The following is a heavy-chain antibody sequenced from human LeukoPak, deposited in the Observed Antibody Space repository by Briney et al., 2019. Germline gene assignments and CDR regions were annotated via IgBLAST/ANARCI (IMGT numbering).Heavy chain of an antibody. CDR3: ARGDGKGSPYFDY. D-gene: IGHD2-15*01. CDR1: GFTFSSYS. V-gene: IGHV3-21*01. CDR2: ISSSSSYI. Sequence: PGGSLRLSCAASGFTFSSYSMNWVRQAPAKGLEWVSSISSSSSYIYYADSVKGRFTISRDNAQNSLYLQMNSLRAEDTPVYYCARGDGKGSPYFDYWGQGTLVTVSS. J-gene: IGHJ4*02.